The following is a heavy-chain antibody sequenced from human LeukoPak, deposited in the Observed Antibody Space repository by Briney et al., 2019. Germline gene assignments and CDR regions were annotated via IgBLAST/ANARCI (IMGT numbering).Heavy chain of an antibody. CDR1: GYSISSGYY. CDR3: AGNIVVVPYYYMDV. D-gene: IGHD2-2*01. V-gene: IGHV4-38-2*02. Sequence: SETLSLTCTVSGYSISSGYYWGWIRQPPGKGLEWIGSIDHSGSTYYNPPLKSRVTISGDTSKNQFSLKLSSVTAADTAVYYCAGNIVVVPYYYMDVWGKGTTVTVSS. J-gene: IGHJ6*03. CDR2: IDHSGST.